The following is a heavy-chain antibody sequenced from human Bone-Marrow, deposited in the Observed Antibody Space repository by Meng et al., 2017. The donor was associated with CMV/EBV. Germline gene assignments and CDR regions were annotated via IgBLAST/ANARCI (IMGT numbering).Heavy chain of an antibody. J-gene: IGHJ5*02. D-gene: IGHD1-26*01. V-gene: IGHV4-34*01. CDR2: INHSGST. CDR3: ARGRGYSGSRSWYEVYGWFDP. Sequence: SETLSLTCAVYGGSFSGYYWSWIRQPPGKGLEWIGEINHSGSTNYNPSLKSRVTISVDTSKNQFSLKLSSVTAADTAVYYCARGRGYSGSRSWYEVYGWFDPWGQGTLVTSPQ. CDR1: GGSFSGYY.